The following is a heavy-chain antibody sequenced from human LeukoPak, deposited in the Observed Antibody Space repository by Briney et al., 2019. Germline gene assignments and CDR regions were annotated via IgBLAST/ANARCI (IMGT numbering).Heavy chain of an antibody. Sequence: GASVKVSCKASGYTFTSYDINWVRQATGQGLEWMGWMNPNSGNTGYAQKFQGRVTMTRNTSISTAYMELSSLRSEDTAVYYCAREVGGYSYGTGNPFDYWGQGTLVTVSS. J-gene: IGHJ4*02. CDR3: AREVGGYSYGTGNPFDY. CDR1: GYTFTSYD. CDR2: MNPNSGNT. D-gene: IGHD5-18*01. V-gene: IGHV1-8*01.